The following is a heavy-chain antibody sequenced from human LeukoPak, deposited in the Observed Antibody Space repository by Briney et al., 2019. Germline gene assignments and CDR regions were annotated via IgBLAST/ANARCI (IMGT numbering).Heavy chain of an antibody. D-gene: IGHD1-26*01. CDR3: ASELVRSNRDY. V-gene: IGHV3-21*01. CDR1: GFTFSSYS. J-gene: IGHJ4*02. Sequence: PGGSLRLSCAASGFTFSSYSMNWVRQAPGKGLEWVSSISSSSSYIYYADSVKGRFTISRDNAKNSLYLQMNSLRAEDTAVYYCASELVRSNRDYWGRGTLVTVSS. CDR2: ISSSSSYI.